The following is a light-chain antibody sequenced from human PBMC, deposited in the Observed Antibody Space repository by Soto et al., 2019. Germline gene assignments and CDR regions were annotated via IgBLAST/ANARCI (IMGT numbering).Light chain of an antibody. CDR2: LGS. CDR3: MQALQTPRT. J-gene: IGKJ2*01. CDR1: QNLLHSNGYNY. Sequence: DIVMTQSPLSLPVTPGEPASISCRSSQNLLHSNGYNYSDWYLQKPGQSPQLLIYLGSNRASGVPDRFSGSGSGTDFTLKISRVEAEDVGVYYCMQALQTPRTFGQGTKLEIK. V-gene: IGKV2-28*01.